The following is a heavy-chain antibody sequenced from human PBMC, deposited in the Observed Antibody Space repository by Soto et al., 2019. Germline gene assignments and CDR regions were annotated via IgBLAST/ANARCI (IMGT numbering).Heavy chain of an antibody. D-gene: IGHD6-13*01. CDR2: ISWDGGST. CDR3: AKDMGAAAGNYGMDV. V-gene: IGHV3-43D*04. Sequence: EVQLVESGGVVVQPGGSLRLSCAASGFTFDDYAMHWVRQAPGKGLEWVSLISWDGGSTYYADSVKGRFTISRDNSKNSLYLQMNRLRAEDTALYYCAKDMGAAAGNYGMDVWGQGTTVTVSS. CDR1: GFTFDDYA. J-gene: IGHJ6*02.